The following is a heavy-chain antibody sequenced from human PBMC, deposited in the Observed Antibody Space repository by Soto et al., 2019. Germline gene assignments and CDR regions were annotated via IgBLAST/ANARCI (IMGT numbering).Heavy chain of an antibody. CDR3: ARSHPPRYAFDI. V-gene: IGHV3-7*01. Sequence: PGGSLRLSCAASGFTFSSYWMSWVRQAPGKGLEWVANIKQDGSEKYYVDSVKGRFTISRDNAKNSLYLQMNSLRAEDTAVCYWARSHPPRYAFDIWGQGTMVTVSS. CDR1: GFTFSSYW. CDR2: IKQDGSEK. J-gene: IGHJ3*02.